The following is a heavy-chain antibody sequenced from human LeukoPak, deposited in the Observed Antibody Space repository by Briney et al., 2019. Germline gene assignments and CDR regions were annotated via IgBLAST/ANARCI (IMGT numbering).Heavy chain of an antibody. V-gene: IGHV4-39*07. J-gene: IGHJ3*02. CDR3: ASEEGLHDAFDI. CDR2: IYYSGST. D-gene: IGHD3-3*01. CDR1: GGSISSSSYY. Sequence: PSETLSLTCTVSGGSISSSSYYWGWIRQPPGKGLEWIGSIYYSGSTYYNPSLKSRVTISVDTSKNQFSLKLSSVTAADTAVYYCASEEGLHDAFDIWGQGTMVTVSS.